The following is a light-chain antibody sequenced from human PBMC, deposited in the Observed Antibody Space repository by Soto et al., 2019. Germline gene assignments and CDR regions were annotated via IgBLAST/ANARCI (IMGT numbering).Light chain of an antibody. CDR3: QQYYSTPIT. V-gene: IGKV4-1*01. CDR2: WAS. J-gene: IGKJ5*01. CDR1: QSVLYSSNNKNY. Sequence: DIVMTQSQDSLAVSLGERATVNCESSQSVLYSSNNKNYLAWYQQKPGQPPKLLIYWASTRESGVPDRFSGSGSGTDFTLTISSLQAEDVAVYYCQQYYSTPITFGQGTRLEI.